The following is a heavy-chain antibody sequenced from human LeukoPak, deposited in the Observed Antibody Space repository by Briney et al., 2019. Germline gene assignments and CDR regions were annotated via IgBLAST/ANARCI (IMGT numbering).Heavy chain of an antibody. V-gene: IGHV1-69*01. CDR3: ARGDYYDSSGPDGGYYMDV. CDR2: IIPIFDTT. D-gene: IGHD3-22*01. CDR1: GGTFSSYA. Sequence: GASVRLSCTASGGTFSSYAISWVRQAPGQGLEWMGGIIPIFDTTIYAQKFQGRVTITADESTSTAYMELSSLRSEDTAVYYCARGDYYDSSGPDGGYYMDVWGKGTTVTVSS. J-gene: IGHJ6*03.